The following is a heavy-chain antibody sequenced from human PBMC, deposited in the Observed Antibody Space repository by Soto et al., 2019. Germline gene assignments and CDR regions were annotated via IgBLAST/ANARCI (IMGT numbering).Heavy chain of an antibody. V-gene: IGHV1-69*06. CDR3: ARGNCSSTSCYLGDYYYGMDV. D-gene: IGHD2-2*01. J-gene: IGHJ6*02. CDR1: GGTFSSYA. Sequence: ASVKVSCKASGGTFSSYAISWVRQAPGQGLEWMGGIIPIFGTANYAQKFQGRVTITADKSTSTAYMELSSLRSEDTAVYYCARGNCSSTSCYLGDYYYGMDVWGQGTTVTVSS. CDR2: IIPIFGTA.